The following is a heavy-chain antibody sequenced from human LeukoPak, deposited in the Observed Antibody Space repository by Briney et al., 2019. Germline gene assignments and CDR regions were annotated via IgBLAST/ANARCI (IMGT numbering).Heavy chain of an antibody. Sequence: SETLSLTCTVSGGSISSYYWSWIRQPPGKELEWIGYIYYTGNTNYNPSLKSRVTISVDTSKNQFSLKLSSVTAADTAVYYCARGLITIVGGDNSFAPWGQGTLVTVSS. D-gene: IGHD3-10*01. V-gene: IGHV4-59*01. CDR1: GGSISSYY. CDR3: ARGLITIVGGDNSFAP. J-gene: IGHJ5*02. CDR2: IYYTGNT.